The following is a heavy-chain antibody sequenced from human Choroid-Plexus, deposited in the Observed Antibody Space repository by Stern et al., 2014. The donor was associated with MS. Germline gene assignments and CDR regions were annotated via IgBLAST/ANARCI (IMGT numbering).Heavy chain of an antibody. Sequence: VQLVESGGGVVQPGRPLRLSCAASGFSFSSFGMHWVRQAPGKGLAWEALISYDGSKDYADSVKGRFAISRDNSKNPLYLQMNSLRAEDTAVYYCAKDRQYLTFFFDFWGQGSLVTVSS. CDR2: ISYDGSK. V-gene: IGHV3-30*18. D-gene: IGHD2/OR15-2a*01. CDR3: AKDRQYLTFFFDF. J-gene: IGHJ4*02. CDR1: GFSFSSFG.